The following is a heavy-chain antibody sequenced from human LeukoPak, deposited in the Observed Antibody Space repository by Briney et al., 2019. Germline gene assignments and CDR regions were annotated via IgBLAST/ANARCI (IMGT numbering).Heavy chain of an antibody. CDR2: IKQDGSEK. CDR3: AREIMGAARGRFDY. CDR1: GFTFSSYW. Sequence: GGSLRLSCAASGFTFSSYWMSWVRQAPGKGLEWVANIKQDGSEKYYVDSVKGRFTISRDNAKNSLYLQMNSLRAEDTAVYYCAREIMGAARGRFDYWGQGTLVTVSS. D-gene: IGHD1-26*01. V-gene: IGHV3-7*01. J-gene: IGHJ4*02.